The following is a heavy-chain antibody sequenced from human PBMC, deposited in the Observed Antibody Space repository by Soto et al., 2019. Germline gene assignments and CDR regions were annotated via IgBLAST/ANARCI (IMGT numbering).Heavy chain of an antibody. CDR3: ARVLRGSWLFDS. D-gene: IGHD6-13*01. CDR1: GSTFTGYY. V-gene: IGHV1-2*02. CDR2: INPNSGGT. J-gene: IGHJ4*02. Sequence: ASVKVSCKASGSTFTGYYMHWVRQAPGQGLEWMGWINPNSGGTNYAQKYQGRVTMTRDTSISTAYMELSRLRSDDTAVYYSARVLRGSWLFDSWGQGTLVTVSS.